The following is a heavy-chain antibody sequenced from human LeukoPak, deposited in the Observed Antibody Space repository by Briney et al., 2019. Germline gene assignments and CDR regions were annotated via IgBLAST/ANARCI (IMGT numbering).Heavy chain of an antibody. J-gene: IGHJ4*02. V-gene: IGHV3-23*01. CDR2: ISPGGGPT. D-gene: IGHD6-25*01. CDR3: ARDRRLASFDY. CDR1: GFPFSIYG. Sequence: PGGSLRLSCAGSGFPFSIYGMNWVRQAPGKGLEWVSGISPGGGPTYYADSVKGRFTISRDNSKNTLYLQMNSLRAEDAAIYYCARDRRLASFDYGGQGTLVTVSS.